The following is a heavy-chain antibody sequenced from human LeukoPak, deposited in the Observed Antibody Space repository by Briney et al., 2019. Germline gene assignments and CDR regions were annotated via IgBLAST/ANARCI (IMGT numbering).Heavy chain of an antibody. CDR3: AKRGATERAFDY. V-gene: IGHV3-23*01. CDR1: GFTFSSCP. J-gene: IGHJ4*02. Sequence: GGSLRLSCAASGFTFSSCPMSWVRHAPGKGLEWVSAVSPSGGTTYYTDSVKGRFTISRDNSKNTLYLQMSSLRAEDTALYYCAKRGATERAFDYWGQGTLVTV. D-gene: IGHD1-26*01. CDR2: VSPSGGTT.